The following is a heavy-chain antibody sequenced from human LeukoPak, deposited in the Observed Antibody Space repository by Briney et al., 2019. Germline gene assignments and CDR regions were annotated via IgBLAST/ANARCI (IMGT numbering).Heavy chain of an antibody. D-gene: IGHD6-19*01. CDR2: ISGDGGST. Sequence: GGSLRLSCAASGFTFDDYAMHWVRQAPGKGLEWVSLISGDGGSTYYADSVKVRFTISRDNSKNSLYLQMNSLRTEDTALYYCAKDMVAVAGTSADAFDIWGQGTMVTVSS. CDR1: GFTFDDYA. CDR3: AKDMVAVAGTSADAFDI. J-gene: IGHJ3*02. V-gene: IGHV3-43*02.